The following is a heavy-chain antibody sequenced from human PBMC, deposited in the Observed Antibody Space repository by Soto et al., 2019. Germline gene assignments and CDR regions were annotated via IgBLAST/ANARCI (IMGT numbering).Heavy chain of an antibody. CDR3: ARGGGVYYFDY. CDR1: GGSMSTYY. Sequence: PSETLSLTCTASGGSMSTYYWNWIRQSPGKGLESFGYIYYIGITDYNPSLKSRVTISLDTSKSQFSLKLSSLTVADTAVYYCARGGGVYYFDYWGQGTLVTVSS. V-gene: IGHV4-59*01. D-gene: IGHD2-8*02. J-gene: IGHJ4*02. CDR2: IYYIGIT.